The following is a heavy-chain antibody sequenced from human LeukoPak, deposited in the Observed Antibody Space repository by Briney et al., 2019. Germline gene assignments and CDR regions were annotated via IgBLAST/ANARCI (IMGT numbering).Heavy chain of an antibody. CDR3: AKASYYDFWSGPLYYYYYCGMDV. V-gene: IGHV3-53*01. J-gene: IGHJ6*02. D-gene: IGHD3-3*01. CDR1: GFTVSSNY. CDR2: IYSGGST. Sequence: PGGSLRLSCAASGFTVSSNYMSWVRQAPGKGLEWVSFIYSGGSTYYADSVKGRFTISRDNSKNALYLQMNSLRAEDTAVYYCAKASYYDFWSGPLYYYYYCGMDVWGQGTTVTVSS.